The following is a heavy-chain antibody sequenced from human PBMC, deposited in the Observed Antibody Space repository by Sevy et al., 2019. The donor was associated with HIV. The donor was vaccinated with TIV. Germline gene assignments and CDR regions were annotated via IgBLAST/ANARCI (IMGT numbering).Heavy chain of an antibody. CDR3: ARDSKPTDQGITITHYYYGMDL. CDR2: ISGDNGNT. CDR1: GYTFISYG. V-gene: IGHV1-18*01. J-gene: IGHJ6*02. Sequence: ASVKVSCKASGYTFISYGISWVRQAPGQGLDWMGWISGDNGNTISAQNLQGRVTMSTDTSTSTAYMELRSLRSVDTAVYYCARDSKPTDQGITITHYYYGMDLWGQGTTVTVSS. D-gene: IGHD3-10*01.